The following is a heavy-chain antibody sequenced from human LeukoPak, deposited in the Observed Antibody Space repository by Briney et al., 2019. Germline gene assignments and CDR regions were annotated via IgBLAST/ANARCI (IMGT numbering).Heavy chain of an antibody. D-gene: IGHD2-21*01. CDR3: ARTYFCFDY. J-gene: IGHJ4*02. Sequence: GGSLRLSCAASGLTFSDSWMSWVRQTPGKGLEWVANIKHDGSEKYYVDSVKGRFTISRDNAKNSLYLQMNSLRAEDTAVYYCARTYFCFDYWGQGILVAVSA. V-gene: IGHV3-7*05. CDR2: IKHDGSEK. CDR1: GLTFSDSW.